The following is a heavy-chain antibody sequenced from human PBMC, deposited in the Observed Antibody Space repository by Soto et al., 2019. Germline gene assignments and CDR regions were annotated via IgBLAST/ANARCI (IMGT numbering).Heavy chain of an antibody. CDR3: ARGEYSSGWYRGWFGP. CDR2: INAGNGNT. CDR1: GYTFTSYA. D-gene: IGHD6-19*01. V-gene: IGHV1-3*01. J-gene: IGHJ5*02. Sequence: ASVKVSCKASGYTFTSYAMHWVRQAPGQRLEWMGWINAGNGNTKYSQKFQGRVTITRDTSASTAYMELSSLRSEDTAVYYCARGEYSSGWYRGWFGPWGQGTLVTVSS.